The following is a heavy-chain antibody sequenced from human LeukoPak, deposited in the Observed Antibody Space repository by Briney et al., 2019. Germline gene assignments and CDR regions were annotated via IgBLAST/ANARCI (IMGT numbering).Heavy chain of an antibody. CDR3: ASLVVANPGAFDI. D-gene: IGHD2-15*01. Sequence: SETLSLTCTVSGGSISSYYWSWIRQPPGKGLEWIGYIYYSGSTNYNPSLKSRVTISVDTSKNQFPLKLSSVTAADTAVYYCASLVVANPGAFDIWGQGTMVTVSS. V-gene: IGHV4-59*01. CDR2: IYYSGST. J-gene: IGHJ3*02. CDR1: GGSISSYY.